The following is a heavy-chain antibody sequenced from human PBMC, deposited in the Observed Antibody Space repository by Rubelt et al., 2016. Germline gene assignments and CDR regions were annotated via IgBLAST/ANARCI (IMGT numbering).Heavy chain of an antibody. Sequence: QVHLVQSAIEVKKPGASVKISCKTSGYTFTTYGIIWVRRAPGQGLEWMGWINTYNDKTNYPQKFQGRVSMTTDSSTNTAYLELRSLGSDDTAVYYCARGYFDSTCDFDYWGQGTLVTVSS. CDR2: INTYNDKT. J-gene: IGHJ4*02. V-gene: IGHV1-18*01. CDR1: GYTFTTYG. D-gene: IGHD3-22*01. CDR3: ARGYFDSTCDFDY.